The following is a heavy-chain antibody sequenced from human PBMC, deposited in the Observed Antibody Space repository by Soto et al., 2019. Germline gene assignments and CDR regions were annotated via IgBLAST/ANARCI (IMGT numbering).Heavy chain of an antibody. J-gene: IGHJ4*02. CDR2: ISGSGGST. CDR3: AKHCTNGVCYFDY. V-gene: IGHV3-23*01. D-gene: IGHD2-8*01. Sequence: GGSLRLSCAASGFTFSSYAMSGVRQAPGKGLEWVSAISGSGGSTYYADSVKGRFTISRDNSKNTLYLQMNSLRAEDTAVYYCAKHCTNGVCYFDYWGQGTLVTVSS. CDR1: GFTFSSYA.